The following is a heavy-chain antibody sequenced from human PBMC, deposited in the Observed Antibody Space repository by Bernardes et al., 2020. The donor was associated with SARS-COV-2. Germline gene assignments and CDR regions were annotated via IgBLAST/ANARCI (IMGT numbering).Heavy chain of an antibody. Sequence: GGSLRLSCAASGFTFSSYAMSWVRQAPGKGLEWVSAVRGSGGSTYYADSVKGRFTITRDNSKNTLYLQMNSLRAEDTAVYYCAKVMGDYDSLTGYSKYYYYMDVWGKGTTVTVSS. D-gene: IGHD3-9*01. CDR2: VRGSGGST. CDR3: AKVMGDYDSLTGYSKYYYYMDV. J-gene: IGHJ6*03. V-gene: IGHV3-23*01. CDR1: GFTFSSYA.